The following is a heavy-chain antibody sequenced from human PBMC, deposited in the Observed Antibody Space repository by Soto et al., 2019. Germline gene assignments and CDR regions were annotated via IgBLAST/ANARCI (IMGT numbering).Heavy chain of an antibody. CDR2: ISAYNGNT. J-gene: IGHJ4*02. D-gene: IGHD3-3*01. CDR1: GYTFTSYG. V-gene: IGHV1-18*04. CDR3: ARVGLVTIFGVVITVFDY. Sequence: ASVKVSCKASGYTFTSYGISWVRQAPGQGLEWMGWISAYNGNTNYAQKLQGRVAMTTDTSTSTAYMELRSLRSEDTAVYYCARVGLVTIFGVVITVFDYWGKGTLVTVSS.